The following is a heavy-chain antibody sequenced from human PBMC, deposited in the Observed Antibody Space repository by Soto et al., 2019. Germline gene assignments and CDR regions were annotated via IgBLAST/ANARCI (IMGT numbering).Heavy chain of an antibody. CDR2: INHSGST. CDR3: AVGMGTIRHLG. V-gene: IGHV4-34*01. J-gene: IGHJ4*02. D-gene: IGHD1-1*01. Sequence: QVQLQQWGAGLLKPSETLSLTCAVYGGSFSGYYWSWIRQPPGKGLEWIGEINHSGSTNYNPSLKGRGNKTGGTSKDQFSLKLGSGTGGETAVYFRAVGMGTIRHLGWGQGTLVTVSS. CDR1: GGSFSGYY.